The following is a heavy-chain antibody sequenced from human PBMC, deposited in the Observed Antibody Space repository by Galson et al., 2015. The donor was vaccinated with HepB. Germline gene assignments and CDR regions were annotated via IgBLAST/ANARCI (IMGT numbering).Heavy chain of an antibody. V-gene: IGHV3-13*01. Sequence: SLRLSCAASGFTFSSYDMHWVRQATGKGLEWVSAIGTAGDTYYPGSVKGRFTISRENAKNSLYLQMNSLRAGDTAVYYCARYRLYGAFDIWGQGTMVTVSS. CDR1: GFTFSSYD. J-gene: IGHJ3*02. D-gene: IGHD2-2*02. CDR2: IGTAGDT. CDR3: ARYRLYGAFDI.